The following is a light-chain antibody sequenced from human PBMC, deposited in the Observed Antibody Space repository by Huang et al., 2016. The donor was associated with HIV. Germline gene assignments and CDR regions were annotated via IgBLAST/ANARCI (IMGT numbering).Light chain of an antibody. CDR3: QQYNDFRST. CDR2: AAS. Sequence: EPVLTQSPVTLSLSPGDRASLSCRSSQIVSSHLAWYQQKPGQEPRLLIEAASTEATGVPARFSGSGARTELTLTISTLQSEDSAVYYCQQYNDFRSTFGPGTRVEIK. J-gene: IGKJ3*01. V-gene: IGKV3-15*01. CDR1: QIVSSH.